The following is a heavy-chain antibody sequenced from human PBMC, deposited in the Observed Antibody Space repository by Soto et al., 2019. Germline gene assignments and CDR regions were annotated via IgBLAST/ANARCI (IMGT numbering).Heavy chain of an antibody. CDR3: ARRRLWYYFDY. D-gene: IGHD3-10*01. V-gene: IGHV4-34*01. CDR1: GGSFSGYY. J-gene: IGHJ4*02. Sequence: SETLSLTCAVYGGSFSGYYWSWIRQPPGKGLEWIGEINHSGSTNYNPSLKSRVTISVDTSKNQFSLKLSSVTAADTAVYYCARRRLWYYFDYWGQGTLVTVSS. CDR2: INHSGST.